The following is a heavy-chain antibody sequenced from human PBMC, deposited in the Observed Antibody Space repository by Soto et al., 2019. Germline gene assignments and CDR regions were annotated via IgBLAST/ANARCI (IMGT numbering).Heavy chain of an antibody. J-gene: IGHJ4*02. V-gene: IGHV3-21*01. CDR1: GFTLSSYS. CDR2: ISSSSSYI. D-gene: IGHD3-10*01. Sequence: PGGSLRLSFAASGFTLSSYSMNWVRQAPGKGLEWVSSISSSSSYIYYADPVKGRFTISRDKAKNSLYLQMNSLRAEDTAVYSCARHLLVRGVIIGAGIDYWGQRTLVTVSS. CDR3: ARHLLVRGVIIGAGIDY.